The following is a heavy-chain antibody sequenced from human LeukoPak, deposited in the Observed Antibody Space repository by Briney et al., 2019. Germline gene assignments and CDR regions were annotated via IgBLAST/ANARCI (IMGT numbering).Heavy chain of an antibody. CDR1: GFSFSNYA. CDR2: ISAGGDST. Sequence: QPGGSLTLSCAASGFSFSNYAMSWVRQAQGKGLEWVSAISAGGDSTDLADSVKGRFTVSRDNSKNTLYLQMNSLRVEDTAVYYCAKGVLPLPHQDALDSGAKGHWSPSLQ. D-gene: IGHD3-10*01. V-gene: IGHV3-23*01. CDR3: AKGVLPLPHQDALDS. J-gene: IGHJ3*01.